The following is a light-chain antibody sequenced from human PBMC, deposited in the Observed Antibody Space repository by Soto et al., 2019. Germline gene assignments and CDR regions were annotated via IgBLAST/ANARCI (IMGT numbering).Light chain of an antibody. V-gene: IGKV1-39*01. CDR3: QQRHKTPPT. CDR2: VAS. CDR1: QNIDNF. J-gene: IGKJ4*01. Sequence: DIQVTQTPSSRSASVGDRVTVTCRASQNIDNFLNWYQHKPGQAPKLLIYVASALQSGVPSRFSGSGSGTEFTLTISSLQPEDSATYYCQQRHKTPPTFGGGTKLEI.